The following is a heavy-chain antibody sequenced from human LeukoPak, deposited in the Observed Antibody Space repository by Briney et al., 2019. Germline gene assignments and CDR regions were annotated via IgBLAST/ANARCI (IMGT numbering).Heavy chain of an antibody. D-gene: IGHD1-26*01. J-gene: IGHJ6*03. Sequence: SETLSLTCAVSGGSISSSNWWWFVRQPPGKGLEWFGEIYHSGCTNYNPSLKSRVTISGDKSKNQFSLKLSSVTAADTAVYYCARDRKVGATRLYYYYYMDVWGKGTTVTVSS. CDR2: IYHSGCT. CDR1: GGSISSSNW. CDR3: ARDRKVGATRLYYYYYMDV. V-gene: IGHV4-4*02.